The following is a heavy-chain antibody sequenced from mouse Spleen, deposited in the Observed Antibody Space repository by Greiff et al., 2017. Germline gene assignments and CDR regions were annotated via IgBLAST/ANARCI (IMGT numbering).Heavy chain of an antibody. CDR2: IHPNSGST. Sequence: QVQLQQPGAELVKPGASVKLSCKASGYTFTSYWMHWVKQRPGQGLEWIGMIHPNSGSTNYNEKFKSKATLTVDKSSSTAYMQLSSLTSEDSAVYYCARPPFTTVVDYWYFDVWGTGTTVTVSS. D-gene: IGHD1-1*01. J-gene: IGHJ1*03. CDR1: GYTFTSYW. CDR3: ARPPFTTVVDYWYFDV. V-gene: IGHV1-64*01.